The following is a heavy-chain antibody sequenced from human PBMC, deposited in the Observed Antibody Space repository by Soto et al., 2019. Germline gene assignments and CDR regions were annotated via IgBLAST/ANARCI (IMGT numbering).Heavy chain of an antibody. J-gene: IGHJ4*02. V-gene: IGHV1-46*03. CDR1: GYTFTSYY. D-gene: IGHD3-10*01. CDR2: IHPSGGST. CDR3: ARQEDSYYGAGSSSRYFDY. Sequence: QVQLVQSGAEVKKPGASVKVSCKASGYTFTSYYMHWVRQAPGQGREWMGIIHPSGGSTSYAQKFQGRVTMTRDTSTSTVYMELSSLRSEDTAVYYCARQEDSYYGAGSSSRYFDYWGQGTLVTVSS.